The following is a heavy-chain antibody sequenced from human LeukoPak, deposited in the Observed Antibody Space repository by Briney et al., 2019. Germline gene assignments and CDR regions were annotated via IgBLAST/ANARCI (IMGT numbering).Heavy chain of an antibody. CDR2: ISAYTGDT. Sequence: ASVKVSCKASGYTFTGYDINWVRQAPGQGLEWLGWISAYTGDTKYAQNLQGRVNMTTDTSTSTAYMELKSLRSDDTAVYYCARVGFSKFYHHMDVWGKGTTVTVSS. CDR1: GYTFTGYD. CDR3: ARVGFSKFYHHMDV. V-gene: IGHV1-18*01. J-gene: IGHJ6*03. D-gene: IGHD4-11*01.